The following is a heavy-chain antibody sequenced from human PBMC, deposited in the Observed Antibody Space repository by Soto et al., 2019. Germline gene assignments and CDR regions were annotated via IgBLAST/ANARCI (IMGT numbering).Heavy chain of an antibody. CDR3: ASGDCRGGSCYPDY. CDR1: GGSISSGGYS. Sequence: QLQLQESGSGLVKPSQTLSLTCAVSGGSISSGGYSWSWIRQPPGKGLEWIGYIYHSGSTYYNPSLQSRVTISVDRSKNQFSLKLSYVTAADTAVYYCASGDCRGGSCYPDYGGQGTLVTVSS. V-gene: IGHV4-30-2*01. CDR2: IYHSGST. J-gene: IGHJ4*02. D-gene: IGHD2-15*01.